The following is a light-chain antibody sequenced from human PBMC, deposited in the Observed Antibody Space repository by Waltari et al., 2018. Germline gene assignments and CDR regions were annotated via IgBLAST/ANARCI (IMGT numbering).Light chain of an antibody. Sequence: QTVVTQQPSLSVSPGGTVTLPCALRSGPLSTTSYATWYQQTPGQAPRTLVYKANARSSGVPDRFSCSILGNTAALTITGAQADDESDYYCALYMGSGIWVFGGGPRLTVL. CDR3: ALYMGSGIWV. CDR2: KAN. CDR1: SGPLSTTSY. J-gene: IGLJ3*02. V-gene: IGLV8-61*01.